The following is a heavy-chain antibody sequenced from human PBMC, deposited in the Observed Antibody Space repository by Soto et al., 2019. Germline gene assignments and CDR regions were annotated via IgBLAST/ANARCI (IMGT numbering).Heavy chain of an antibody. CDR3: ARGSLWFGSRYYGMDV. D-gene: IGHD3-10*01. CDR2: IWYDGSNK. J-gene: IGHJ6*02. CDR1: GFTFSSYG. V-gene: IGHV3-33*01. Sequence: PVGSLRLSCAASGFTFSSYGMHWVRQAPGKGLEWVAVIWYDGSNKYYADSVKGRFTISRDNSKNTLYLQMNSLRAEDTAVYYCARGSLWFGSRYYGMDVWGQGTTVTVSS.